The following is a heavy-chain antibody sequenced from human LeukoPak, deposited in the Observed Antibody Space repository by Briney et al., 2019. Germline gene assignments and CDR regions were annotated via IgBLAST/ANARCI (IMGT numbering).Heavy chain of an antibody. J-gene: IGHJ3*02. CDR2: PYYSGST. D-gene: IGHD2-15*01. CDR3: ARRMKLAAKGDAFDI. Sequence: SETLSLTYTVSGDSFNSGYWNWIRQPPGNGLESIGFPYYSGSTNYNPSLKSRVTISVDASRSHFSLKLNSVTAADTAVYYCARRMKLAAKGDAFDIWGQGTMVTVSS. V-gene: IGHV4-59*08. CDR1: GDSFNSGY.